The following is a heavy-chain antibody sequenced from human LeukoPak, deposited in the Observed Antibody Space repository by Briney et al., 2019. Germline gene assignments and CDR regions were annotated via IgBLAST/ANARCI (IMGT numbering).Heavy chain of an antibody. D-gene: IGHD2-8*01. J-gene: IGHJ4*02. V-gene: IGHV4-4*07. CDR3: ARSLGYCTNGVCPRYFDY. CDR1: GGSISSYH. CDR2: IYTSGST. Sequence: SETLSLTCTVSGGSISSYHWSWIRQLAGKGLEWIGRIYTSGSTNYNPSLKSRVTMSVDTSKNQFSLKLSSVTAADTAVYYCARSLGYCTNGVCPRYFDYWGQGTLVTVSS.